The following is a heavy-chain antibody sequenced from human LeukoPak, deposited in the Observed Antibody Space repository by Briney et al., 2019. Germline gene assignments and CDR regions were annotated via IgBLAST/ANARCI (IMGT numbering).Heavy chain of an antibody. V-gene: IGHV3-30*02. Sequence: GGSLRLSCAASGFTFSSYGMHWVRQAPGKGLEWVAFIRYDGSNKYYADSVKGRFTISRDNSKNTLYLQMNSPRAEDAAVYYCAKDVDYGDYGDDYWGQGTLVTVSS. D-gene: IGHD4-17*01. CDR1: GFTFSSYG. CDR3: AKDVDYGDYGDDY. CDR2: IRYDGSNK. J-gene: IGHJ4*02.